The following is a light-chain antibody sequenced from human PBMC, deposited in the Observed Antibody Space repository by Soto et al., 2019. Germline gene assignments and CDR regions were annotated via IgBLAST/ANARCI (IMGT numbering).Light chain of an antibody. CDR1: QGINSN. CDR2: GAS. J-gene: IGKJ4*01. V-gene: IGKV1-9*01. CDR3: QQLNNNPLT. Sequence: DIQLTQSPSFLSASIGDRVTITCRASQGINSNLAWYQQKPGKVPKVLIYGASTLQSGVPSRFSGSGSGTDFTLTISSLQPEDFATYYCQQLNNNPLTFGGGTKVEIK.